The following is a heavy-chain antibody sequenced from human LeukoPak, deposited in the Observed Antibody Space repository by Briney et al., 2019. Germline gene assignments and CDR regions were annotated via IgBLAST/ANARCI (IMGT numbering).Heavy chain of an antibody. Sequence: GGSLRLSCAASEFTFSSYAMIWVRQAPGKGLVWVSNINNDGSITTYADSVKGRFTISRDNVKNTLFLQMNSLGAEDTALYYCARGWNTTPRSGFDIWGLGTMVTVSS. CDR3: ARGWNTTPRSGFDI. J-gene: IGHJ3*02. D-gene: IGHD1/OR15-1a*01. CDR1: EFTFSSYA. CDR2: INNDGSIT. V-gene: IGHV3-74*01.